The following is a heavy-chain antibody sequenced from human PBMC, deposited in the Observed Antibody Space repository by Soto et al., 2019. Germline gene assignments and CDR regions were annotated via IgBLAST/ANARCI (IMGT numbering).Heavy chain of an antibody. CDR2: IWSDGNDK. J-gene: IGHJ4*02. CDR3: VRGSYCYNGVRYNLGYFRD. D-gene: IGHD2-8*01. Sequence: VGSLRLSCTASGFSFSTFALHCGRQSPGKWLEWVAIIWSDGNDKYYADSVKGRFTISSDNSKNKLSLQMNSLRAEDTAVYYCVRGSYCYNGVRYNLGYFRDLGQGTRVNVSS. CDR1: GFSFSTFA. V-gene: IGHV3-33*01.